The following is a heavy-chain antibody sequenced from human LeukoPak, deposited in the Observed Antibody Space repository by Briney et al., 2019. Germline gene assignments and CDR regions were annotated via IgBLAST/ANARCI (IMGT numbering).Heavy chain of an antibody. V-gene: IGHV3-21*01. CDR1: EFSFSRFG. CDR3: ATGYSGYHSNYYYMDV. Sequence: PGRSLRLSCAVSEFSFSRFGMTSVRQAPGKGLEWVSSISSSSSDIYYVDSVKGRFTISRDNSKNSLYLQMNSLRAEDTAVYYCATGYSGYHSNYYYMDVWGKGTTVTVSS. CDR2: ISSSSSDI. J-gene: IGHJ6*03. D-gene: IGHD5-12*01.